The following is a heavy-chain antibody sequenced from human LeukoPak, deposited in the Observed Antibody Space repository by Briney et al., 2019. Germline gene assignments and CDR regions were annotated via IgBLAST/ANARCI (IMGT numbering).Heavy chain of an antibody. D-gene: IGHD6-13*01. CDR3: ARDLSSRDAY. V-gene: IGHV3-7*03. CDR1: GFTVSSYW. Sequence: GGSLRLSCAASGFTVSSYWMSWVRQAPGEGLEWVACIHQNGGTEYYVDSVKGRFAISRDNTKNSLYLQMNSLTIEDTAVYYCARDLSSRDAYWGQGALVTVSS. J-gene: IGHJ4*02. CDR2: IHQNGGTE.